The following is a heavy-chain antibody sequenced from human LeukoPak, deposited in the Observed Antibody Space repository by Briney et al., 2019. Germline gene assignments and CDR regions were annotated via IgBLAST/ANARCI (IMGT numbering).Heavy chain of an antibody. Sequence: GGSLRLSCAASGFTFSTYAMHWVRQAPGKGLEWVAVISYDGSNKYYADSVKGRFTISRDNSKNTLYLQMSSLRAEDTAVYYCARDSSSWFSANYYFDYWGQGTLVTVSS. CDR3: ARDSSSWFSANYYFDY. V-gene: IGHV3-30-3*01. CDR1: GFTFSTYA. J-gene: IGHJ4*02. CDR2: ISYDGSNK. D-gene: IGHD6-13*01.